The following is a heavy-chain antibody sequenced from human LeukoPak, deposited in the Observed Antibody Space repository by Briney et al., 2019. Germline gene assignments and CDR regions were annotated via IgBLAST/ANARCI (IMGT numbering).Heavy chain of an antibody. CDR3: ARGPWSGRLYSSSWVDY. J-gene: IGHJ4*02. D-gene: IGHD6-13*01. V-gene: IGHV1-46*01. Sequence: GASVKVSCKASGYTFTSYYMHWVRQAPGQGLEWMGIINPSGGSTSYAQKFQGRVTMTRDMSTSTVYMELSSLRSEDTAVYYCARGPWSGRLYSSSWVDYWGQGTLVTVSS. CDR1: GYTFTSYY. CDR2: INPSGGST.